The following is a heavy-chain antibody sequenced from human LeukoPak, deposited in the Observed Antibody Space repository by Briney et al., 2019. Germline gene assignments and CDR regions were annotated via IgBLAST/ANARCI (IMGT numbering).Heavy chain of an antibody. Sequence: GGSLRLSCAASGFTFSSYEMNWVRQAPGKGLEWVSYISGSGTTVNYADSVKGRFTISRDNAKNSLYLQMNSLRAEDTAVYYCARSELDPWGQGTLVTVSS. J-gene: IGHJ5*02. CDR3: ARSELDP. CDR1: GFTFSSYE. V-gene: IGHV3-48*03. CDR2: ISGSGTTV.